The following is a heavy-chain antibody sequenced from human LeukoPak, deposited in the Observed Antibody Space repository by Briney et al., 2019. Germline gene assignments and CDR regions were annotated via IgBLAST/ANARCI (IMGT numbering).Heavy chain of an antibody. CDR2: INPNSGSA. Sequence: ASVKVSCKASGYVFTSYHMHWLRQAPGQGLEWMGIINPNSGSASYAQEFQGRVTMTRDTSTSTVYMELCSLTSQDTAVYYCARGLYSGWYVYWGQGTLVTVSS. CDR1: GYVFTSYH. V-gene: IGHV1-46*01. CDR3: ARGLYSGWYVY. D-gene: IGHD6-19*01. J-gene: IGHJ4*02.